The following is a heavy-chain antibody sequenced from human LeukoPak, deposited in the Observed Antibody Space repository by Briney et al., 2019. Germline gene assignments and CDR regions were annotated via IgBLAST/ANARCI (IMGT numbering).Heavy chain of an antibody. J-gene: IGHJ5*02. CDR3: ARDASSSSFVWFDP. Sequence: GGSLRLSCAASGFTFSGYSMNWVRQAPGKGLEWVSSISSSSSYIYYADSVKGRFTISRDNAKNSLYLQMNSLRAEDTAVYYCARDASSSSFVWFDPWGQGTLVTVSS. V-gene: IGHV3-21*01. D-gene: IGHD6-6*01. CDR2: ISSSSSYI. CDR1: GFTFSGYS.